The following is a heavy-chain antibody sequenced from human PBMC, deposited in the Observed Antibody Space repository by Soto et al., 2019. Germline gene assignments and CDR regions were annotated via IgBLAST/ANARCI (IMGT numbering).Heavy chain of an antibody. CDR1: GFTFSSYA. V-gene: IGHV3-23*01. CDR2: ISGSGGST. CDR3: AKDRPHYDILTDLFEY. D-gene: IGHD3-9*01. Sequence: PGGSLKLSCAASGFTFSSYAMSWVRQAPGKGLEWVSAISGSGGSTYYADSVKGRFTISRDNSKNTLYLQMNSLRAEDTAVYYCAKDRPHYDILTDLFEYWGQGTLVTVSS. J-gene: IGHJ4*02.